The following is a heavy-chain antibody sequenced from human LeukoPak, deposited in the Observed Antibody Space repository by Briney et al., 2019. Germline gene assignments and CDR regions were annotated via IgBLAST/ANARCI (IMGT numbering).Heavy chain of an antibody. Sequence: SGPTLVNPTQTLTLTCTFSGFSLYSSGVGVGWIRQPPGKALEWLAVIYWDDDKRYNPSLRSRLTMSKDASESQVFLVMSNMDPVDTATYYCAHRRPGHLTGWDNSYFDNWGPGTLVTASS. D-gene: IGHD1/OR15-1a*01. CDR2: IYWDDDK. CDR1: GFSLYSSGVG. V-gene: IGHV2-5*02. J-gene: IGHJ4*02. CDR3: AHRRPGHLTGWDNSYFDN.